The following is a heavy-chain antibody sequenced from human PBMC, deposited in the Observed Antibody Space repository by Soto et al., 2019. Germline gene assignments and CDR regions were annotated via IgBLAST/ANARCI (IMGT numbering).Heavy chain of an antibody. CDR2: IWYDGSET. CDR3: ASEPLMVVKPVTPYAFNI. Sequence: PGGSLRLSCAASGFTFSSYGMYWVRQAPGKGLELVAGIWYDGSETRYVDSVKGRFTISRDNYKNTLYLQMNSLRTEDTAVFYCASEPLMVVKPVTPYAFNIGAKGTMSTV. CDR1: GFTFSSYG. J-gene: IGHJ3*02. V-gene: IGHV3-33*03. D-gene: IGHD2-21*01.